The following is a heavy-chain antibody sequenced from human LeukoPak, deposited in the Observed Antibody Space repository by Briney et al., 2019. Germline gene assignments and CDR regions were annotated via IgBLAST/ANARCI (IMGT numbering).Heavy chain of an antibody. Sequence: PGGSLRLSCAASGFTFSTYSMNWVRQAPGKGLEWVSFITSSSSTTYYADSVKGRLTISRDNAKNSLYLQMSSLRVEDTAVYYCARAEKGGYYDSSGYDYWGQGTLVTVSS. CDR2: ITSSSSTT. CDR1: GFTFSTYS. CDR3: ARAEKGGYYDSSGYDY. V-gene: IGHV3-48*01. D-gene: IGHD3-22*01. J-gene: IGHJ4*02.